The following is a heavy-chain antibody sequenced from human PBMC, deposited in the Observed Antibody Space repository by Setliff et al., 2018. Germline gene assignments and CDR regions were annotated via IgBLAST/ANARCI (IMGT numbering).Heavy chain of an antibody. CDR3: AGTPALGTSWLSPFDY. J-gene: IGHJ4*02. V-gene: IGHV4-59*03. Sequence: SETLSLTCTVSGGSISSYYWSWIRQPPGKGLEWIGYIYNSGSTNYNPSLKSRVTISVDTSRNQISLTLSSVTAADTAMYYCAGTPALGTSWLSPFDYWGQGTLVTVSS. CDR2: IYNSGST. CDR1: GGSISSYY. D-gene: IGHD1-7*01.